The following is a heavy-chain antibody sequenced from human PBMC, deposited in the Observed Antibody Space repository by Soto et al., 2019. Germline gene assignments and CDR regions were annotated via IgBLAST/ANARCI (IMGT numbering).Heavy chain of an antibody. Sequence: QVQLQESGPGLVKPSGTLSLTCAVSGDSISSGNWWTWVRQPPGKGLEWIGEIYHSGSTTYNPSLKSRVTISVDKSKNQFSLRLSSVTAADTAVYYCGREGVGDGSIGYWGQGTLVTVSS. CDR3: GREGVGDGSIGY. CDR2: IYHSGST. V-gene: IGHV4-4*02. J-gene: IGHJ4*02. D-gene: IGHD1-26*01. CDR1: GDSISSGNW.